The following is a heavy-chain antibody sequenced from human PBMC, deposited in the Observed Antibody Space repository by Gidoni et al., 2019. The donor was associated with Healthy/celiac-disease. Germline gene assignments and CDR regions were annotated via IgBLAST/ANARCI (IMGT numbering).Heavy chain of an antibody. Sequence: QVQLQESGPGLVKPSQTLSLTCTLSGGSISSGGYYWSWIRQHPGKGLEWIGYIYYSGSTYYNPSLKSRVTISVDTSKNQFSLKLSSVTAADTAVYYCARTKLELLDYFDYWGQGTLVTVSS. J-gene: IGHJ4*02. V-gene: IGHV4-31*03. CDR3: ARTKLELLDYFDY. CDR2: IYYSGST. CDR1: GGSISSGGYY. D-gene: IGHD1-7*01.